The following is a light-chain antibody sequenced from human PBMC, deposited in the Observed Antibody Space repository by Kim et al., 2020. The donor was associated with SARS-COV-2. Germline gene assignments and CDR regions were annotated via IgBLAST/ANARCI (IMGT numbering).Light chain of an antibody. V-gene: IGLV3-21*01. CDR3: QVWDTDTDHYV. CDR2: DDS. J-gene: IGLJ1*01. CDR1: NIGGHS. Sequence: APGQTARITCGGNNIGGHSGRWYQQKPGRAPVLVMYDDSDRPSGIPERFSGSKSANTATLTISRVEAGDEADYYCQVWDTDTDHYVFGTGTKVTVL.